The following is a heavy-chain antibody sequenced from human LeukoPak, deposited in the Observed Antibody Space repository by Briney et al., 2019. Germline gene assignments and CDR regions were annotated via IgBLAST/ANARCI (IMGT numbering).Heavy chain of an antibody. D-gene: IGHD3-16*01. CDR1: GFTVSDNY. CDR3: AKDGSWGDYYFYFYIDV. Sequence: GGSLRLSCAVSGFTVSDNYMSWVRQAPGKGLEWVSGISASGHYTYNADSAKGRFTISRDNSKNTLYLQMNSLRAEDTALYYCAKDGSWGDYYFYFYIDVWGKGTTVTVSS. V-gene: IGHV3-23*01. J-gene: IGHJ6*03. CDR2: ISASGHYT.